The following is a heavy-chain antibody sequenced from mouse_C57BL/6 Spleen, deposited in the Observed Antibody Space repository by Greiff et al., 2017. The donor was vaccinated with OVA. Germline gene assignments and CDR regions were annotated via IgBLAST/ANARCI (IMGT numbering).Heavy chain of an antibody. J-gene: IGHJ3*01. D-gene: IGHD1-1*01. CDR3: ARLRGTVVPRAWFAY. Sequence: QVQLKQSGPELVKPGASVKISCKASGYTFTDYYINWVKQRPGQGLEWIGWIFPGSGSTYYNEKFKGKATLTVDKSSSTAYMLLSSLTSEDSAVYFCARLRGTVVPRAWFAYWGQGTLVTVSA. CDR2: IFPGSGST. CDR1: GYTFTDYY. V-gene: IGHV1-75*01.